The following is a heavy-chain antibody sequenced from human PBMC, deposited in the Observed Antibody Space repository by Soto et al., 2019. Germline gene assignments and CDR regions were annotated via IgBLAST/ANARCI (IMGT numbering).Heavy chain of an antibody. Sequence: QVQLQQWGAGLLKPSETLSLTCAVYGGSFSGYYWSWIRQPPGKGLEWIGEINHSGSTNYNPSLRRRVAISVDPSRNRFPLKLSSVTAADTPVYYCSRRSLIRRSLRHDYWGPGTLVTVSS. J-gene: IGHJ4*02. CDR1: GGSFSGYY. CDR3: SRRSLIRRSLRHDY. CDR2: INHSGST. D-gene: IGHD3-16*01. V-gene: IGHV4-34*01.